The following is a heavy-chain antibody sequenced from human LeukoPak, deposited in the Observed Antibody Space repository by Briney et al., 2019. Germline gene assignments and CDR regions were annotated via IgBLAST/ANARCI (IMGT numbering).Heavy chain of an antibody. Sequence: ASVKVSCKASGYTFTSYGISWVRQAPGQGLEWMGWISAYNGNTNYAQKLQGRVTMTTDTSTSTAYMELRSLRSDDTAVYYCARDLRGYYGSGLLGYWGQGTLVTVSS. CDR3: ARDLRGYYGSGLLGY. CDR1: GYTFTSYG. D-gene: IGHD3-10*01. J-gene: IGHJ4*02. V-gene: IGHV1-18*01. CDR2: ISAYNGNT.